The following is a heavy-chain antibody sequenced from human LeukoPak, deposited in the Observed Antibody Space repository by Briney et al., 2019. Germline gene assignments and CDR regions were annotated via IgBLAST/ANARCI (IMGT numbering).Heavy chain of an antibody. V-gene: IGHV4-61*02. Sequence: SETLSLTCTVSGGSITSGSYYWSWIRLPAGKGLEWIGRIYTSGSTNYNPSLKSRVTISVDRSKNHLSLKLSSVTAADTAVYYCARGVGATVAFDYWGQGTLVTVSS. D-gene: IGHD1-26*01. CDR2: IYTSGST. CDR1: GGSITSGSYY. J-gene: IGHJ4*02. CDR3: ARGVGATVAFDY.